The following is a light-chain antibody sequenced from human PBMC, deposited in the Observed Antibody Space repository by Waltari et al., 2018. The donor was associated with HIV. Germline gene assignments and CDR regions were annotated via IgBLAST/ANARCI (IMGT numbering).Light chain of an antibody. J-gene: IGLJ2*01. V-gene: IGLV1-47*01. Sequence: QSVLTQPPSASGTPGQRVTISCSGLSSNVGNTYVYWYQQLPGTAPKLLISINNQRPSGVPDRFSASKSGTSASLAISGLRSEDEADYYCAALDDSLIDQVVFGGGTKLTVL. CDR2: INN. CDR3: AALDDSLIDQVV. CDR1: SSNVGNTY.